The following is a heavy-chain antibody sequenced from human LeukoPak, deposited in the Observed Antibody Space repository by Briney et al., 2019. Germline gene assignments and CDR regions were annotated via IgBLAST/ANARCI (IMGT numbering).Heavy chain of an antibody. J-gene: IGHJ1*01. D-gene: IGHD3-10*01. Sequence: SQTLSLTCAISGDSVSSSSAAWNWVRQSPSRGLEWLGRTYYRSRWCNDYAVSVRSRTTINPDTSKNHFSLQLNSVTPEDTAVYYCVRSTGPGSHGYFQHWGQGTLVTVSS. V-gene: IGHV6-1*01. CDR2: TYYRSRWCN. CDR1: GDSVSSSSAA. CDR3: VRSTGPGSHGYFQH.